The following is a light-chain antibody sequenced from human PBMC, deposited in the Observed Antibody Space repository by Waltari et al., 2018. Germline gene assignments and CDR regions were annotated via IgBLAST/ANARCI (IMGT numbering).Light chain of an antibody. CDR2: DIS. J-gene: IGKJ5*01. CDR1: QSIGRY. CDR3: QQRGSWIT. Sequence: EIVLTQSPATLSLSPGEKATLSCRASQSIGRYLAWYQQKPGQAPRLLISDISNRATGVPARFSGSGSGTDFTLTISSVAPEDFAVYYCQQRGSWITFGQGARLELK. V-gene: IGKV3-11*01.